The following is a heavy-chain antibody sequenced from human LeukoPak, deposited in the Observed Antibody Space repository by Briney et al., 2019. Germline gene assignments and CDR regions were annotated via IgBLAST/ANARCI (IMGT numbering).Heavy chain of an antibody. CDR2: ISGSGVST. Sequence: GGSLRLSCAASGFTFSSYAMHWVRQAPGKGLEWVSGISGSGVSTYYADSVKGRFTISRDNSKNTLYLQMNSLRVEDTAVYYCAKDPWGDYYDSSGYYSTFQHWGQGTLVTVSS. D-gene: IGHD3-22*01. CDR3: AKDPWGDYYDSSGYYSTFQH. J-gene: IGHJ1*01. V-gene: IGHV3-23*01. CDR1: GFTFSSYA.